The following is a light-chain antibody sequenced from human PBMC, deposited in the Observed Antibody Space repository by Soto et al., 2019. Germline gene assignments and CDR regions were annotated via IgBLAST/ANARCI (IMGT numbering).Light chain of an antibody. CDR3: QQLNTYPIT. CDR2: AAS. CDR1: QGISSY. J-gene: IGKJ5*01. Sequence: DIQLTQSPSFLSASVGDRVTITCRASQGISSYLAWYQQKPGKAPKLLIYAASTLQSGVPSRFSGSGSGTEFTLTLNSLQPEDFATYHCQQLNTYPITFGQGTRLEIK. V-gene: IGKV1-9*01.